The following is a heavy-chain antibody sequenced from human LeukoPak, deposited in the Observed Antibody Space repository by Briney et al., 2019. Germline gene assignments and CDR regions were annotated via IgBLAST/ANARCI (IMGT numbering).Heavy chain of an antibody. D-gene: IGHD2-15*01. CDR1: GGSISSGGYY. CDR3: ARDRGYCSGGSCYSSYYGMDV. V-gene: IGHV4-31*03. J-gene: IGHJ6*02. Sequence: SQTPSLTCTVSGGSISSGGYYWSWIRQHPGKGLEWIGYIYYSGSTYYNPSLKSRVTISVDTSKNQFSLKLSSVTAADTAVYYCARDRGYCSGGSCYSSYYGMDVWGQGTTVTVSS. CDR2: IYYSGST.